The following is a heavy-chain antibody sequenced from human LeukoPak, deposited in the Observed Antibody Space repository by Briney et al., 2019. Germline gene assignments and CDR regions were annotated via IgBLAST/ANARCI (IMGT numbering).Heavy chain of an antibody. J-gene: IGHJ4*02. CDR2: FDPEDGET. CDR1: GYTLTELS. Sequence: ASVKVSCKVSGYTLTELSMHWVRQAPGKGLEWMGGFDPEDGETIYAQEFQGRVTMTEDTSTDTAYMELSSLRSEDTAVYYCAAQGYIAAAGQYYFDYWGQGTLVTVSS. D-gene: IGHD6-13*01. CDR3: AAQGYIAAAGQYYFDY. V-gene: IGHV1-24*01.